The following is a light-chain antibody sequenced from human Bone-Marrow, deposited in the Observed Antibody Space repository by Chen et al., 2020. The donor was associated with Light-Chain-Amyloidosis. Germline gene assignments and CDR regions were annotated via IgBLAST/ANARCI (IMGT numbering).Light chain of an antibody. CDR2: GSS. Sequence: EIVLTQSPGTLSLSPGEGANLTCRASQTISSNYLTWYQQKFGQAPRLLIYGSSSRATGIPDRFTGSGSGTDFTLTINRLEHEDFAMYYCQQYGTSPLTFGGGTKVDIK. CDR1: QTISSNY. J-gene: IGKJ4*01. CDR3: QQYGTSPLT. V-gene: IGKV3-20*01.